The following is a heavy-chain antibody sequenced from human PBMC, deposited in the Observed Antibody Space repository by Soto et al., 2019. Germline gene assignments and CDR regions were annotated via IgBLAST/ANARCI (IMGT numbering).Heavy chain of an antibody. J-gene: IGHJ4*02. CDR3: ARGPQIAVAVHYFDY. V-gene: IGHV4-34*01. CDR1: GGSFSGYY. Sequence: QVQLQQWGAGLLKPSETLSLTCAVYGGSFSGYYWSWIRQPPGKGLEWIGEINHSGSTNYNPSLTSRVTIXGDXSXSQFPLTLSSVTAADTAVYYCARGPQIAVAVHYFDYWGQGTLVTVSS. CDR2: INHSGST. D-gene: IGHD6-19*01.